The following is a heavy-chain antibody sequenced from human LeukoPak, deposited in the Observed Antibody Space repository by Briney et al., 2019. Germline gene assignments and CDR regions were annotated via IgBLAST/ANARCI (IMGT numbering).Heavy chain of an antibody. CDR2: ISSTGVI. V-gene: IGHV3-69-1*01. CDR1: GFTFSDYP. J-gene: IGHJ4*02. Sequence: GGSLRLSCAVSGFTFSDYPMNWVRQTPGKGLEWVSYISSTGVISYADSVRGRFSISRDNAMNSVYMQLNSLRAEDTALYDGARDHNWGFDYWGRGTLVTVSS. D-gene: IGHD7-27*01. CDR3: ARDHNWGFDY.